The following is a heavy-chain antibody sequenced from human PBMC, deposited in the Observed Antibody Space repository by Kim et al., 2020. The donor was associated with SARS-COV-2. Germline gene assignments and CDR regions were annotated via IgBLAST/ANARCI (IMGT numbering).Heavy chain of an antibody. D-gene: IGHD3-10*01. CDR3: ARLSASDY. J-gene: IGHJ4*02. CDR2: SGST. Sequence: SGSTNYNPSLKSRVTISVDTSKNQFSLKLSSVTTADTAVYYCARLSASDYWGQGTLVTVSS. V-gene: IGHV4-34*01.